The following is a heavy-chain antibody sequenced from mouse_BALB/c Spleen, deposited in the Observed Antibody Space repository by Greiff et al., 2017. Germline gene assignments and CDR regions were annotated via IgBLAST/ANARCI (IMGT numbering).Heavy chain of an antibody. V-gene: IGHV1S22*01. CDR1: GYTFTSYW. J-gene: IGHJ4*01. Sequence: KQPGSELVRPGASVKLSCKASGYTFTSYWMHWVKQRPGQGLEWIGNIYPGSGSTNYDEKFKSKATLTVDTSSSTAYMQLSSLTSEDSAVYYCTRDAMDYWGQGTSVTVSS. CDR3: TRDAMDY. CDR2: IYPGSGST.